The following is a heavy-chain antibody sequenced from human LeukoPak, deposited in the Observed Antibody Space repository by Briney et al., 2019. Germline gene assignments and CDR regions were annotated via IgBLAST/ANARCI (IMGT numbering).Heavy chain of an antibody. J-gene: IGHJ4*02. CDR3: ARWDS. CDR1: GFIFSSYE. V-gene: IGHV3-48*03. CDR2: ISGSGSTM. Sequence: GGCLRLSCAASGFIFSSYEMNWVRPAPGKGLEWISYISGSGSTMYYADSVKGRFTISRDNAENSLYLQMNSLRAEDTAVYYCARWDSWGQGTLVTVSS.